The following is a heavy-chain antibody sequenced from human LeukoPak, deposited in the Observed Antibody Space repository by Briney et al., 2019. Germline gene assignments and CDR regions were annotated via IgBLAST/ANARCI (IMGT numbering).Heavy chain of an antibody. CDR2: ISSSGSTI. Sequence: GGSLRLSCAASGFTFSSYEMNWVRQAPGKGLEWVSYISSSGSTIYYADSVKGRFTISRDNAKNSLYLQMNSLRAEDTAVYYFARGLADYYDSSGYFFFDYWGQGTLVTVSS. V-gene: IGHV3-48*03. D-gene: IGHD3-22*01. J-gene: IGHJ4*02. CDR1: GFTFSSYE. CDR3: ARGLADYYDSSGYFFFDY.